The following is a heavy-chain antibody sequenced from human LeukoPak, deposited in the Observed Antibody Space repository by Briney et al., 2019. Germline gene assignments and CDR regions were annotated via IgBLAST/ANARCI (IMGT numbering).Heavy chain of an antibody. D-gene: IGHD6-13*01. CDR2: ICHTGRT. CDR1: GGSISRYY. V-gene: IGHV4-59*13. J-gene: IGHJ6*02. CDR3: AKGGVDSSSWGYYYYGMDV. Sequence: PSETLSLTCTVSGGSISRYYWSWIRQPPGKGLEWIGYICHTGRTKYNPSLKSRVTISVYTSKSQFSLKLSSVTAADTAVYYCAKGGVDSSSWGYYYYGMDVWGQGTTVTVS.